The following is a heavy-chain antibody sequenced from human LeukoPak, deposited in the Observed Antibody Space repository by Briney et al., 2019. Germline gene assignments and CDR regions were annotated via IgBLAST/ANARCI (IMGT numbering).Heavy chain of an antibody. V-gene: IGHV3-30*02. CDR3: AKETYSTSWQLDS. J-gene: IGHJ4*02. Sequence: GGSLRLSCAASGFTFSNYAMNWVRQAPGKGLEWVAVIWYDGSNKYYADSVKGRFTISRGNSKNTLYLQMNSLRAEDTAVYYCAKETYSTSWQLDSWGQGTLVTVSS. CDR2: IWYDGSNK. D-gene: IGHD2-2*01. CDR1: GFTFSNYA.